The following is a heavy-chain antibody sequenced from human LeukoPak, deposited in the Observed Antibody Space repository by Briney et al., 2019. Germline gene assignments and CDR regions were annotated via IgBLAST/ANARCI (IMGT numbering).Heavy chain of an antibody. J-gene: IGHJ3*02. CDR2: ISSSGSTI. Sequence: PGGSLRLSCAASGFTFSDYYMSWIRQAPGKGLEWVSYISSSGSTIYYADSVKGRFTISRDNAKNSLYLQMNSLRAEDTAVYYCARVQFGGGSRKSSDAFDIWGQGTMVTVSS. D-gene: IGHD2-15*01. CDR1: GFTFSDYY. V-gene: IGHV3-11*01. CDR3: ARVQFGGGSRKSSDAFDI.